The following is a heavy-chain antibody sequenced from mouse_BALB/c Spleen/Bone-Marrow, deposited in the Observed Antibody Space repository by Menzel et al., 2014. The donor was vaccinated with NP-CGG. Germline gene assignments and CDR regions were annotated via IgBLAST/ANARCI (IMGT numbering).Heavy chain of an antibody. CDR2: INPDSSTI. D-gene: IGHD1-2*01. V-gene: IGHV4-1*02. CDR1: GFDFSRYW. J-gene: IGHJ1*03. CDR3: ARPGYYGYQGV. Sequence: LVESGGSLKLSCAASGFDFSRYWMTWVRQAPGKGLEWIGEINPDSSTINYTPSLKDKFIISRDNAKNTLYLQMSKVRSEDTALYYCARPGYYGYQGVWGTGTTVTVSS.